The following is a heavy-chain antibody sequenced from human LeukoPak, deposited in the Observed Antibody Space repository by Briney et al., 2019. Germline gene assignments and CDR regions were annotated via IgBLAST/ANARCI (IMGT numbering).Heavy chain of an antibody. CDR3: ARVGYSSGCLDY. Sequence: SVKVSCKASGGTFSSYAISWVRQAPGQGLEWMGGIIPIFGTANYAQKFQGRVPITADKSTSTAYVELSSLRSEDTAVYYCARVGYSSGCLDYWGQGTLVTVSS. D-gene: IGHD6-19*01. J-gene: IGHJ4*02. CDR1: GGTFSSYA. CDR2: IIPIFGTA. V-gene: IGHV1-69*06.